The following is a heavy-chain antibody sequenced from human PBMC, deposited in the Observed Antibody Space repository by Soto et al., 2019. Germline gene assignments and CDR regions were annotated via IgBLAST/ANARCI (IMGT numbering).Heavy chain of an antibody. CDR3: AIAVQYYYDSSGYSDAFDI. D-gene: IGHD3-22*01. CDR1: GGSISSGGYS. J-gene: IGHJ3*02. Sequence: QLQLQESGSGLVKPSQTLSLTCAVSGGSISSGGYSWSWIRQPPGKGVEWIGYIYHSGSTYYNPSLKSRVTISVDRSNNQFSLKLSSVTAADTAVYYCAIAVQYYYDSSGYSDAFDIWGQGTMVTVSS. CDR2: IYHSGST. V-gene: IGHV4-30-2*01.